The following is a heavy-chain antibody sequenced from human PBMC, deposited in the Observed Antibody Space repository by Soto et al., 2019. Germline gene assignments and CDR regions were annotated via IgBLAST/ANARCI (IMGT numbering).Heavy chain of an antibody. CDR2: IYSAGST. Sequence: PVGSLRLSCAASGLTVSSSYMSWVRQAPGKGLQWVSVIYSAGSTYYANSVKGLFTISRDISTNMVYLQMSSLTAEDTAVYYCARAREPEYSSALFFDIWGQGALVTVSS. D-gene: IGHD5-18*01. J-gene: IGHJ4*02. V-gene: IGHV3-53*01. CDR3: ARAREPEYSSALFFDI. CDR1: GLTVSSSY.